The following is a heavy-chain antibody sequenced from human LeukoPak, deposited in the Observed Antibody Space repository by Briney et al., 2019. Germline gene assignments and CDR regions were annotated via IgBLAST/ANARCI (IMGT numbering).Heavy chain of an antibody. CDR1: GLTLSTVW. CDR2: IKSKTVGGTT. Sequence: NPGGSLRLSCAVSGLTLSTVWMNWVRKAPGKGLEWVGLIKSKTVGGTTDFAAPVKGRFTMSRDDSKNTLYLQMNSLTSEDTAVYYCTQGGGQYFDYWGQGTLVTVSS. J-gene: IGHJ4*02. D-gene: IGHD2-15*01. V-gene: IGHV3-15*07. CDR3: TQGGGQYFDY.